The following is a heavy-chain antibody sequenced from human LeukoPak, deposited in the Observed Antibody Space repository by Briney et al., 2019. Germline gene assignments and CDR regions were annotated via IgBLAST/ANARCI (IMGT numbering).Heavy chain of an antibody. CDR1: GLTFSSYE. Sequence: PGGSLRLSCAASGLTFSSYEMNWVREAPGKGLEWVLYISSRVSTIYYADSVKGRFTISRDNAKNSLYLQMNRLRAEDTAVYYCARVGSTSCVDYWGQGTLVTVSS. J-gene: IGHJ4*02. V-gene: IGHV3-48*03. CDR3: ARVGSTSCVDY. D-gene: IGHD2-2*01. CDR2: ISSRVSTI.